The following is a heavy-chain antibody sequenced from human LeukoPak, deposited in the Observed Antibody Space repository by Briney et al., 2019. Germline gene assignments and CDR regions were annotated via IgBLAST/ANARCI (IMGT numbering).Heavy chain of an antibody. CDR1: GFTFSSYA. CDR3: AKWGTDYGDGCGY. V-gene: IGHV3-23*01. CDR2: ISGSGGST. D-gene: IGHD4-17*01. J-gene: IGHJ4*02. Sequence: GGSLRLSCAASGFTFSSYAMSWVRQAPGNGLEWVSAISGSGGSTYYADSVKGRFTISGDNSKNTLYLQMNSLRAEDTAVYYCAKWGTDYGDGCGYWGQGTLVTVSS.